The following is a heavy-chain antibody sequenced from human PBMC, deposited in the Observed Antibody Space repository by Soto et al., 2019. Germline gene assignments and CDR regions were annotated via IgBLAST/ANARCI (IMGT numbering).Heavy chain of an antibody. D-gene: IGHD3-16*01. CDR2: LSDST. CDR1: GFTFSTYDMSYA. Sequence: EVQLLESGGGLVQPGGSLRLSCALSGFTFSTYDMSYAMSWVRQAPGKGLEWVSTLSDSTYYADSVKGLFTISTDNSNSTPFLQMNSLRAEDTAVYYCERSLGPGSHYFDYWGQGTLVTVSS. J-gene: IGHJ4*02. V-gene: IGHV3-23*01. CDR3: ERSLGPGSHYFDY.